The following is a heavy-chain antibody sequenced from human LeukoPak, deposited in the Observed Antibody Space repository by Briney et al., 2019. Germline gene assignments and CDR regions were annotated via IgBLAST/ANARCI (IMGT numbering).Heavy chain of an antibody. J-gene: IGHJ4*02. CDR2: ISAYNGNT. D-gene: IGHD3-22*01. CDR1: GYTFTSYG. Sequence: ASVKVSCKASGYTFTSYGISWVRQAPGQGLEWMGWISAYNGNTNYAQRLQGRVTMTTDTSTSTAYMELRSLRSDDTAVYYCARGTGYYYDSSGYEYWGQGTLVTVSS. CDR3: ARGTGYYYDSSGYEY. V-gene: IGHV1-18*01.